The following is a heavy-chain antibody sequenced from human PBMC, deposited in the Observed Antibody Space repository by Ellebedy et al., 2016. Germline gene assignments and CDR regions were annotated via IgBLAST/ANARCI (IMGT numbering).Heavy chain of an antibody. CDR2: INPSGGST. CDR1: GYTFTSYY. D-gene: IGHD3-9*01. J-gene: IGHJ4*02. CDR3: ARDSEPKHYDILTGFDY. V-gene: IGHV1-46*01. Sequence: ASVKVSCXASGYTFTSYYMHWVRQAPGQGLEWMGIINPSGGSTSYAQKFQGRVTITRDTSASTAYMELSSLRSEDTAVYYCARDSEPKHYDILTGFDYWGQGTLVTVSS.